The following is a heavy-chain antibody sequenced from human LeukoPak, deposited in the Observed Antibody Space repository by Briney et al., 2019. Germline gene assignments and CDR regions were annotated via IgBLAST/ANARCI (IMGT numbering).Heavy chain of an antibody. V-gene: IGHV4-31*03. J-gene: IGHJ5*02. CDR3: TALAGAEVTNWFDP. Sequence: SETLSLTCTVSGGSISSGGYYWSWIRQHPGKGLEWIVHIYYSGSTYYNPSLKSRVTISVDTSKNQFSLKLSSVTAADTAVYYCTALAGAEVTNWFDPWGQGTLVSVSS. CDR1: GGSISSGGYY. D-gene: IGHD1-26*01. CDR2: IYYSGST.